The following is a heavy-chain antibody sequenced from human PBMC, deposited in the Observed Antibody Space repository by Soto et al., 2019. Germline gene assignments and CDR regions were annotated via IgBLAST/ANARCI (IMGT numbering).Heavy chain of an antibody. J-gene: IGHJ3*02. Sequence: GGSLRLSCAASGFTFSSYAMSWVRQAPGKGLEWVSAISGSGGSTYYADSVKGRFTISRDNSKNTLYLQMNSLRAEDTAVYYCAKDREYYDYVWGAPDAFDIWGQGTMVTVSS. CDR2: ISGSGGST. CDR1: GFTFSSYA. CDR3: AKDREYYDYVWGAPDAFDI. V-gene: IGHV3-23*01. D-gene: IGHD3-16*01.